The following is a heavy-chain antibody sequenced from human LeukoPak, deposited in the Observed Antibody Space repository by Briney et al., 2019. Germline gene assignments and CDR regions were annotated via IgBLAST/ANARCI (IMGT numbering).Heavy chain of an antibody. CDR2: IWYDGSNK. D-gene: IGHD6-19*01. CDR1: GFTFSSYG. Sequence: GGSLRLPCAASGFTFSSYGMHWVRQAPGKGLEWVAVIWYDGSNKYYADSVKGRFTISRDNSKNTLYLQMNSLRAEDTAVYYCAKVGSSGWTGDYFDYWGQGTLVTVSS. CDR3: AKVGSSGWTGDYFDY. V-gene: IGHV3-33*06. J-gene: IGHJ4*02.